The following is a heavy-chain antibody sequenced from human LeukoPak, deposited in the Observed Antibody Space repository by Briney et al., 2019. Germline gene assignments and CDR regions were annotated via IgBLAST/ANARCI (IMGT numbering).Heavy chain of an antibody. V-gene: IGHV3-23*01. CDR2: ISGSGGST. J-gene: IGHJ4*02. CDR1: RFTFRSYA. Sequence: PGGSLRLSCAASRFTFRSYAMSWVRQAPGKGLEWVSAISGSGGSTYYADSVKGRFTISRDNSKNTLYLQMNSLRAEDTAVYYCAREGSSGYYPYWGQGILVTVSS. CDR3: AREGSSGYYPY. D-gene: IGHD3-22*01.